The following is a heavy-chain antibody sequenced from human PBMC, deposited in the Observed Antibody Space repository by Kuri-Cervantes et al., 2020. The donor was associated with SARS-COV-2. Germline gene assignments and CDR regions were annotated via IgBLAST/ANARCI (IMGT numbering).Heavy chain of an antibody. J-gene: IGHJ4*02. D-gene: IGHD1-14*01. V-gene: IGHV4-34*01. Sequence: GSLRLSCAVYGGSFSGYYWSWIRQPPGKGLEWIGEINHSGSTNYNPSLKSRVTISVDTSKSQFSLKLSSVTAADTAVYYCARDPRYLARGGGFDYWGQGTLVTVSS. CDR1: GGSFSGYY. CDR3: ARDPRYLARGGGFDY. CDR2: INHSGST.